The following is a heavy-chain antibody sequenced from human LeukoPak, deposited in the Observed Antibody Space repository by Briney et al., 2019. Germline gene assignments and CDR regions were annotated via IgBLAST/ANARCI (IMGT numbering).Heavy chain of an antibody. CDR1: GFTFSSYS. V-gene: IGHV3-21*01. D-gene: IGHD5-12*01. Sequence: GGSLRLSCAASGFTFSSYSMNWVRQAPGKGLEWVSSISSSSSYIYYADSVKGRFTISRDNAKNSLYLQMNSLRAEDTAVYYCAREVATILRFDLWGQGTLVTVSS. CDR2: ISSSSSYI. J-gene: IGHJ5*02. CDR3: AREVATILRFDL.